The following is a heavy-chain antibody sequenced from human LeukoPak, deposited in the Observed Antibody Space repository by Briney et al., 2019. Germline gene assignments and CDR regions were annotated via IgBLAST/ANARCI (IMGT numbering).Heavy chain of an antibody. V-gene: IGHV4-4*07. D-gene: IGHD6-19*01. CDR2: IYTSGST. CDR1: GGSISSYY. J-gene: IGHJ4*02. Sequence: KASETLSLTCTVSGGSISSYYWSWLRPPAGKGLEWIGHIYTSGSTNYNPSLKSRVTISVDTSKNQFSLKLSSVTAADTAVYYCARGRRAVAGFDYWGQGTLVTVSS. CDR3: ARGRRAVAGFDY.